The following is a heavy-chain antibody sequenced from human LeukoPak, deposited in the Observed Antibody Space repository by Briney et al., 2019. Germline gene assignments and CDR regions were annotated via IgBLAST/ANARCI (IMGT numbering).Heavy chain of an antibody. D-gene: IGHD2-2*01. J-gene: IGHJ4*02. CDR1: GGSISSGDYY. CDR2: IYYSGST. CDR3: AGYCSSTSFYPVYFFDY. V-gene: IGHV4-30-4*08. Sequence: PSQTLSLTRTVSGGSISSGDYYWSWIRQPPGKGLEWIGYIYYSGSTYYNPSLKSRVTISVDTSKNQFSLKLSSVTAADTAVYYCAGYCSSTSFYPVYFFDYWGQGTLVTVSS.